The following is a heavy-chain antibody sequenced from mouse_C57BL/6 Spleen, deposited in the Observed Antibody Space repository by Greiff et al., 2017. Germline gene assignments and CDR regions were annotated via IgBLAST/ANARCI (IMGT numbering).Heavy chain of an antibody. V-gene: IGHV1-61*01. CDR3: ARVRPYYYAMDY. Sequence: QVHVKQPGAELVRPGSSVKLSCKASGYTFTSYWMDWVKQRPGQGLEWIGNIYPSDSETHYNQKFKDKATLTVDKSSSTAYMQLSSLTSEDSAVYYCARVRPYYYAMDYWGQGTSVTVSS. CDR1: GYTFTSYW. J-gene: IGHJ4*01. CDR2: IYPSDSET.